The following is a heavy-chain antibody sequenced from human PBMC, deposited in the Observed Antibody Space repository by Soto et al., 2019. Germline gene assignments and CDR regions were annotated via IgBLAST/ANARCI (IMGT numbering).Heavy chain of an antibody. Sequence: PSETLSLTCTVSGGSISSGGYYWSWIRQHPGKGLEWIGYIYYSGSTYYNPSLKSRVTISVDTSKNQFSLKLSSVTAADTAVYYCARVWRGYCSGGSCSTSPFDYWGQGTLVTVSS. CDR3: ARVWRGYCSGGSCSTSPFDY. CDR1: GGSISSGGYY. V-gene: IGHV4-31*03. CDR2: IYYSGST. D-gene: IGHD2-15*01. J-gene: IGHJ4*02.